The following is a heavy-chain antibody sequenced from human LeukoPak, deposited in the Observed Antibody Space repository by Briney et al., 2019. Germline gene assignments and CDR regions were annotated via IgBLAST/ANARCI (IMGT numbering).Heavy chain of an antibody. CDR1: GFTFSDYY. J-gene: IGHJ4*02. V-gene: IGHV3-11*01. CDR3: ARMTVSMGYPLAN. D-gene: IGHD5-18*01. CDR2: ISSSGSTI. Sequence: GGSLRLSCAASGFTFSDYYMTWIRQAPGKGLEWVSYISSSGSTIYYADSVKGRFTISRDNAKNSLYLQMNSLRAEDTAVYYCARMTVSMGYPLANWGQGTLVTVSS.